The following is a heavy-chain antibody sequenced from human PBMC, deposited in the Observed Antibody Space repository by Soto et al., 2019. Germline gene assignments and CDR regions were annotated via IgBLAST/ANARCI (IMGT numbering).Heavy chain of an antibody. J-gene: IGHJ2*01. CDR3: ARCYCSVGSCYTCWHFDL. CDR1: GYTFNNYG. CDR2: IGPYNGNK. V-gene: IGHV1-18*01. D-gene: IGHD2-15*01. Sequence: QVQLVQSGAEVKKPGASVKVSCKASGYTFNNYGISWVRQAPGQGLEWMGWIGPYNGNKDQAQNFQGSVTMTTETSTNTAYMVLRSMRSDETALYYCARCYCSVGSCYTCWHFDLWGRGTLVTVSS.